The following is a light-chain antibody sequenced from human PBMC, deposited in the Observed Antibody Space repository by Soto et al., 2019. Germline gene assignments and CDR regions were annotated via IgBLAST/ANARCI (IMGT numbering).Light chain of an antibody. CDR2: EVS. Sequence: QSALTQPASVSGSPGQSITISCTGTSSDVGGYNYVSWYQQHPGKAPKLMIYEVSNRPSGVSNRFSGSKSGNTASLTISGLQAEDEADYYCSSYTRSSTPLYLFGTGTKLTVL. J-gene: IGLJ1*01. V-gene: IGLV2-14*01. CDR3: SSYTRSSTPLYL. CDR1: SSDVGGYNY.